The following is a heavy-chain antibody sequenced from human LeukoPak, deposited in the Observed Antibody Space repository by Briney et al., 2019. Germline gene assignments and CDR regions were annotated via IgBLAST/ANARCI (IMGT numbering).Heavy chain of an antibody. CDR3: ARSLWPEDY. CDR2: IDQDGSSQ. Sequence: HPGGSLRLSRAASGFAFSSYWASWVRQAPGKGLEWVANIDQDGSSQNYVDSVRGRFTISRDNAKNSVYLQMNSLRAEDTAVYYCARSLWPEDYWGPGILVTVSS. V-gene: IGHV3-7*01. CDR1: GFAFSSYW. J-gene: IGHJ4*02. D-gene: IGHD3-10*01.